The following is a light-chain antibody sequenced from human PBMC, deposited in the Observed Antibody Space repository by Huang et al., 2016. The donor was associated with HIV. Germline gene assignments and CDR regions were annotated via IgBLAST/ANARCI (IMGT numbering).Light chain of an antibody. CDR1: QSVTTS. Sequence: EIVMTQSPASLSVSPGERVTLSCRASQSVTTSVAWYQQRPGQAPRLLIYDASTRATGVSARFSGGASGTEFTLTISGLQSEDVAVYYCHQYNAWQTFGQGTKLQIK. V-gene: IGKV3-15*01. CDR2: DAS. CDR3: HQYNAWQT. J-gene: IGKJ2*01.